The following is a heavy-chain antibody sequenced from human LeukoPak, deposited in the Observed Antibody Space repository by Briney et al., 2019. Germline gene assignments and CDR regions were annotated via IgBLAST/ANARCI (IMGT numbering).Heavy chain of an antibody. V-gene: IGHV4-39*07. CDR1: GGSISSSSYY. J-gene: IGHJ4*02. CDR2: IYYSGST. D-gene: IGHD4-11*01. CDR3: ARGDYSNYNPAFEY. Sequence: PSETLSLTCTVSGGSISSSSYYWGWIRQPPGKGLEWIGSIYYSGSTYYNPSLKSRVTISVDRSKNQFSLKLSSVTAADTAVYYCARGDYSNYNPAFEYWGQGTLVTVSS.